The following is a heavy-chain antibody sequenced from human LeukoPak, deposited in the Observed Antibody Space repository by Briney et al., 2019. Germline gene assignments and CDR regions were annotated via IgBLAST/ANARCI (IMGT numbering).Heavy chain of an antibody. CDR3: ARARIVVVPAAERGFDY. V-gene: IGHV3-7*01. J-gene: IGHJ4*02. Sequence: PGGSPRLSCAASGFTFSSYWMSWVRQAPGKGLEWVANIKQDGSEKYYVDSVKGRFTISRDNAKNSLYLQMNSLRAEDTAVYYCARARIVVVPAAERGFDYWGQGTLVTVSS. CDR2: IKQDGSEK. D-gene: IGHD2-2*01. CDR1: GFTFSSYW.